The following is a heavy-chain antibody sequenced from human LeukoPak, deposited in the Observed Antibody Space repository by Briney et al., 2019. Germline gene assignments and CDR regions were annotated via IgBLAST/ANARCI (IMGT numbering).Heavy chain of an antibody. J-gene: IGHJ3*02. D-gene: IGHD3-16*02. V-gene: IGHV4-59*01. Sequence: SETLSLTCTVSGGSLSSYYWSWIRQPPGKGLEGIGYIYYSGSTNYNPSLTSRVTISVDTSKNQFSLKLSSVTAADTAVYYCARGDYVWGSYRLDAFDIWGQGTMVTVSS. CDR1: GGSLSSYY. CDR3: ARGDYVWGSYRLDAFDI. CDR2: IYYSGST.